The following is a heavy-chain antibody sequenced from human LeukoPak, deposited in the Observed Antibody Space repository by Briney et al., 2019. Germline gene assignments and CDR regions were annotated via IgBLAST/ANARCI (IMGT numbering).Heavy chain of an antibody. CDR1: GFTFSSYA. V-gene: IGHV3-23*01. CDR2: IGGSDGST. D-gene: IGHD6-13*01. J-gene: IGHJ4*02. Sequence: AGSLTLSCAAPGFTFSSYAMSWVRQAPRRGLEWVSAIGGSDGSTYYTDSVEGRFTISRDNSKNTLSLQMNSLRDEDTAVYYCAKSPRIAAPATGGSAFDYWGQGTLVTVSS. CDR3: AKSPRIAAPATGGSAFDY.